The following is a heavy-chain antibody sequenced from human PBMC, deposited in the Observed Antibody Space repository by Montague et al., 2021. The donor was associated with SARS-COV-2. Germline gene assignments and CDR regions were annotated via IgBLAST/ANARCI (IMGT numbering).Heavy chain of an antibody. CDR3: AHSPIERGF. V-gene: IGHV2-5*02. Sequence: VKSTQTLTLTCTFSGFSLNASGVGVGWIRQPPGKALEWLASIYWDDDKRYSPSLKTRLTITKDTSKSQVVLRMTNVDPVDTATYYCAHSPIERGFWGQGTLVTVSS. J-gene: IGHJ4*02. D-gene: IGHD5-24*01. CDR1: GFSLNASGVG. CDR2: IYWDDDK.